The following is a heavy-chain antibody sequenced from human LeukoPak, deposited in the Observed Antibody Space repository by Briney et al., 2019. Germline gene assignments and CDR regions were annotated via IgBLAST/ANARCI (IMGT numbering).Heavy chain of an antibody. D-gene: IGHD3-16*01. Sequence: SETLSLTCPVSGGSISSYYWSWIRQPAGKGLEWIGRIYTSGSTNYNPSLKSRVTISVDTSKNQFSLKLSSVTAADTAVYYCARDGGYFRAFDIWGQGTMVTVSS. CDR3: ARDGGYFRAFDI. J-gene: IGHJ3*02. CDR2: IYTSGST. V-gene: IGHV4-4*07. CDR1: GGSISSYY.